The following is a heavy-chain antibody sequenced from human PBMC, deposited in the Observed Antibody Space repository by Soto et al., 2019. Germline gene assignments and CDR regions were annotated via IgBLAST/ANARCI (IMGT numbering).Heavy chain of an antibody. CDR2: IYYSGST. CDR1: GGSISSGGYY. D-gene: IGHD6-13*01. J-gene: IGHJ4*02. CDR3: ARGEPPGIAAAGLDY. Sequence: QVQLQESGPGLVKPSQTLSLTCTVSGGSISSGGYYWSWIRQHPGKGLEWIGYIYYSGSTYYNPSLKSRVTISVDTSKNQFSLKLSSVTAADTAVYYCARGEPPGIAAAGLDYWGQGTLVTVSS. V-gene: IGHV4-31*03.